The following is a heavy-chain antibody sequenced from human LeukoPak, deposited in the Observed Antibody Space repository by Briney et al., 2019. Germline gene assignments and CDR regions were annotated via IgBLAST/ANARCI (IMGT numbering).Heavy chain of an antibody. D-gene: IGHD4-17*01. CDR1: GGTFSSYA. V-gene: IGHV1-69*05. J-gene: IGHJ5*02. CDR2: IIPIFGTA. Sequence: GASVKVSCKASGGTFSSYAISWVRQAPGQGLEWMGGIIPIFGTANYAQKFQGRVTITTDESTSIAYMELSSLRAEDTAVYYCAREMGDYVSQNWFDPWGQGTLVTVSS. CDR3: AREMGDYVSQNWFDP.